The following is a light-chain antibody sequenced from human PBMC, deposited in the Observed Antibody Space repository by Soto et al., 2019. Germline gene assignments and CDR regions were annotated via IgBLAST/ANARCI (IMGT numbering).Light chain of an antibody. CDR2: DAS. CDR1: QSISSN. Sequence: EIVLTQSPATLSFSPGERATLSCRASQSISSNLAWYQQKPGQAPRLLIYDASKRAIGIPARFSGSGSGTDFTLTISSLEPEDFAVYYCQQRSDWLTFGGGTKVEIK. J-gene: IGKJ4*01. V-gene: IGKV3-11*01. CDR3: QQRSDWLT.